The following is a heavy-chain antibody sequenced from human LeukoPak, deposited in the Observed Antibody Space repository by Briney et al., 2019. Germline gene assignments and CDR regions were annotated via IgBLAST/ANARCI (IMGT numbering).Heavy chain of an antibody. Sequence: ASVNVSCKASGYTFTSYDINWVRQATGQGLEWMGWMHPNSGNTGYAQNFQGRVTMTRNTSISTAYMELSSLRSEDTAVYYCARGGVAVAGTINLGYWGQGTLVTVSS. CDR1: GYTFTSYD. CDR2: MHPNSGNT. V-gene: IGHV1-8*01. CDR3: ARGGVAVAGTINLGY. D-gene: IGHD6-19*01. J-gene: IGHJ4*02.